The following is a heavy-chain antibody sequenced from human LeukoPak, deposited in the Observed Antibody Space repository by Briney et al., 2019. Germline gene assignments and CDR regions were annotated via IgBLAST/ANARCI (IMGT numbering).Heavy chain of an antibody. V-gene: IGHV3-23*01. D-gene: IGHD1-26*01. CDR1: GFTFSTNA. CDR2: ISGSGAST. J-gene: IGHJ4*02. Sequence: GGSLRLSCLTSGFTFSTNAMSWVRQAPGKGLEWISGISGSGASTYYADSVTGRFTISRDNTRNTLYLQMNSLRGDDTAVYYCAKDVGKWESLHFFDYWGQGTLVTVSS. CDR3: AKDVGKWESLHFFDY.